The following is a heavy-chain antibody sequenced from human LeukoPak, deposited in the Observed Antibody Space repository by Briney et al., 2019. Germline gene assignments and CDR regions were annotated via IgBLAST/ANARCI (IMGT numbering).Heavy chain of an antibody. J-gene: IGHJ5*02. CDR3: ARDRRQQLENWFDP. Sequence: ASVKVSCKASGYTFTSYDINWVRQATGQGLEWMGGIIPIFGTSNYAQKFQGRVTITADESTSTAYMELSSLRSEDTAVYYCARDRRQQLENWFDPWGQGTLVTVSS. CDR2: IIPIFGTS. V-gene: IGHV1-69*13. CDR1: GYTFTSYD. D-gene: IGHD6-13*01.